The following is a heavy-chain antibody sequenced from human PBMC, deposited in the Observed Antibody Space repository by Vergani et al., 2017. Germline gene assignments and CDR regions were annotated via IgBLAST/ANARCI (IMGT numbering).Heavy chain of an antibody. V-gene: IGHV4-61*08. Sequence: QVQLQESGPGLVKPSQTLSLTCTVSGGSISSGDYSWSWIRQPPGKGLEWIGDIYYSGSTNYNPSLKSRVTISVDTSKNQFSLKLSSVTAADTAVYYCGRVAPPPYYCYYYYVMDVWGQGTTVTVSS. CDR3: GRVAPPPYYCYYYYVMDV. J-gene: IGHJ6*02. CDR2: IYYSGST. D-gene: IGHD2/OR15-2a*01. CDR1: GGSISSGDYS.